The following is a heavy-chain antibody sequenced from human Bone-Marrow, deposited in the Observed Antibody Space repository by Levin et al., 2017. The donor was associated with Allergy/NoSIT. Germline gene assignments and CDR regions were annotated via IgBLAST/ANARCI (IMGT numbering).Heavy chain of an antibody. CDR3: ARDRVGDGFTAYYFDY. D-gene: IGHD2-21*01. V-gene: IGHV1-2*06. J-gene: IGHJ4*02. Sequence: GASVKVSCKASGYTFTDFYMHWVRQAPGQGLEWLGRINLNTGGTTYAQKFQGRVTMTRDTSISTAYMELSGLTSGDTAVYFCARDRVGDGFTAYYFDYWAQGTLVTVSS. CDR1: GYTFTDFY. CDR2: INLNTGGT.